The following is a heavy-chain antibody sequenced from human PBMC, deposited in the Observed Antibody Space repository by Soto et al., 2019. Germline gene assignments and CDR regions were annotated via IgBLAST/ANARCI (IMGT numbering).Heavy chain of an antibody. CDR3: AKDLAPTYKYGSRDAFDI. V-gene: IGHV3-23*01. CDR2: ISGNGSAT. J-gene: IGHJ3*02. CDR1: GFMFNNYA. Sequence: GGSLRLSCEASGFMFNNYAMNWVRQAPGKGLEWVSSISGNGSATYYTDSVKGRFTISRDSSKKTLYLQMNSLGADDTAVYYCAKDLAPTYKYGSRDAFDIWGQGTMVTVSS. D-gene: IGHD3-22*01.